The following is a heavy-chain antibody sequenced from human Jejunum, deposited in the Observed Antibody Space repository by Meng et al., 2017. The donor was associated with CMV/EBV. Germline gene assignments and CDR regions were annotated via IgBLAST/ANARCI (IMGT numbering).Heavy chain of an antibody. D-gene: IGHD2-15*01. J-gene: IGHJ1*01. CDR3: ARSSGPSVGGLEHFHH. Sequence: SGFTFSSYAMHWVRQAPGKGLEWVAIISYDGSNKYYADSVKGRFTISRDNSKNTLYLEMNSLRAEDTAVYYCARSSGPSVGGLEHFHHWGQGTLVTVSS. CDR1: GFTFSSYA. CDR2: ISYDGSNK. V-gene: IGHV3-30-3*01.